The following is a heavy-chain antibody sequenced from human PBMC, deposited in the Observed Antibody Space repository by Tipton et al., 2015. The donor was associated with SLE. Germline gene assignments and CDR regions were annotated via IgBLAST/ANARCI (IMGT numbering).Heavy chain of an antibody. CDR2: ISHSEST. D-gene: IGHD6-13*01. CDR1: GASVSSGNW. CDR3: ARSPGYWILDL. V-gene: IGHV4-4*02. J-gene: IGHJ2*01. Sequence: TLSLTCAVSGASVSSGNWWSWVRLPPGKGLEWIGEISHSESTKYNPSLRSRVTISMDKSKNQFSLQLISVSAADTALYYCARSPGYWILDLWGRCTLVTVSS.